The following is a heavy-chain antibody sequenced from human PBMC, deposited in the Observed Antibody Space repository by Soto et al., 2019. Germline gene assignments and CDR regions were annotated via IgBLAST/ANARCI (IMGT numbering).Heavy chain of an antibody. CDR1: GGIFSDYA. CDR2: IIPVFRTP. CDR3: ARDRCSSTICSPHWNYYYYGMDV. V-gene: IGHV1-69*01. J-gene: IGHJ6*02. Sequence: QVQLVQSGAEVKEPGSSVKVSCKASGGIFSDYAITWVRQAPGQGLEWMGGIIPVFRTPNYAQKFQGRVAITADESTSTAYMELHSLRSEDTDVYYCARDRCSSTICSPHWNYYYYGMDVWGQGTTVTVSS. D-gene: IGHD2-2*01.